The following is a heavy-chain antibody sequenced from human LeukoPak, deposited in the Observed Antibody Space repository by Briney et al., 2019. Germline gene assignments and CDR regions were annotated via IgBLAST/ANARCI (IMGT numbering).Heavy chain of an antibody. Sequence: GESLKISCKGSGYSFTSYWIGWVRQMPGKGLEWMGIIYPGDSDTRYSPSFQGQVTISADKSISTAYLQWSSLKASDTAMYYCARPTRYCSSTSCYTYFDYWGQGTLVTVSS. CDR3: ARPTRYCSSTSCYTYFDY. CDR2: IYPGDSDT. CDR1: GYSFTSYW. J-gene: IGHJ4*02. D-gene: IGHD2-2*02. V-gene: IGHV5-51*01.